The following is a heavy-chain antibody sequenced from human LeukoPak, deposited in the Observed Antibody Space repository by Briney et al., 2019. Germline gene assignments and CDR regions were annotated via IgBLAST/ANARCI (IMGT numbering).Heavy chain of an antibody. V-gene: IGHV1-46*04. D-gene: IGHD5-18*01. J-gene: IGHJ4*02. CDR1: GYTFTSYY. Sequence: GASVKVSCKASGYTFTSYYMHWVRQAPGQGLEWMGRINPSGGSTSYEQKLQGRVTMTRDTSTSTGYMELSSLRSEDTAVYYCASPNRGYSYGYVYWGQGTLVTVSS. CDR2: INPSGGST. CDR3: ASPNRGYSYGYVY.